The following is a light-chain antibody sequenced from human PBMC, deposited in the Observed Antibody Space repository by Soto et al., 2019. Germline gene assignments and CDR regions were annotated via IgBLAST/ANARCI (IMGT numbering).Light chain of an antibody. CDR1: QSVSSY. V-gene: IGKV3-11*01. J-gene: IGKJ1*01. Sequence: EIVFTQSPATPSLSPGERATLSRRASQSVSSYLAWYQQKPGQAPRLLIYDASNRATGIPARFSGSGSGTDFTLTISSLEPEDFAVYYCQQRSNWLETFGQGTKVDIK. CDR2: DAS. CDR3: QQRSNWLET.